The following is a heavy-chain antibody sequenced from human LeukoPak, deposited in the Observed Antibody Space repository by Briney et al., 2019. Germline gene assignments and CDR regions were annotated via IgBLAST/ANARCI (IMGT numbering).Heavy chain of an antibody. CDR3: ARALTYSSGWYYFDY. CDR1: GFTFGSYG. CDR2: ISGSDGST. D-gene: IGHD6-19*01. V-gene: IGHV3-23*01. Sequence: PGGSLRLSCAASGFTFGSYGMHWVRQAPGKGLEWVSRISGSDGSTYYADSVKGRFTISRDNSKNTLYLQMNSLRAEDTAVYYCARALTYSSGWYYFDYWGQGTLVTVSS. J-gene: IGHJ4*02.